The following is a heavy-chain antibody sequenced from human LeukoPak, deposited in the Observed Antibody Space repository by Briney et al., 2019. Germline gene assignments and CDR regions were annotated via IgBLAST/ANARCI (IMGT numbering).Heavy chain of an antibody. CDR2: ISSSSSYI. V-gene: IGHV3-21*01. CDR3: ARDLSNSSGWYY. J-gene: IGHJ4*02. CDR1: GFTFSSYS. D-gene: IGHD6-19*01. Sequence: PGGSLRLSCAASGFTFSSYSMNWVRQAPGKGLEWVSSISSSSSYIYYADSVKGRFTISRDNAKNSLYLQMNSLRAEDTAVYYCARDLSNSSGWYYWGQGTLVTVSS.